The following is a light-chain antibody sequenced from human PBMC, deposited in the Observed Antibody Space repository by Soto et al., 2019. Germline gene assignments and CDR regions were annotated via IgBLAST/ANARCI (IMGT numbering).Light chain of an antibody. CDR3: GSFTTSSTVV. V-gene: IGLV2-14*03. CDR2: DVS. Sequence: QSVLTQPASVSGSPGQSITISCTGSSSDVGAYNYVSWYQQHPDKAPKLMIFDVSDRPSGVSSRLSASKSGNTASLTISGLQAEDEAEYYCGSFTTSSTVVFGTGTKVTVL. J-gene: IGLJ1*01. CDR1: SSDVGAYNY.